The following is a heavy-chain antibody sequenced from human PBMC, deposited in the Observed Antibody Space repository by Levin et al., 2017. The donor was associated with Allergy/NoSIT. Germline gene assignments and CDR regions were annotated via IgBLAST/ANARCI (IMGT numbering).Heavy chain of an antibody. CDR3: ARRGTRGGYDRYYFDY. CDR2: IASRITYT. CDR1: GFPFSDYY. V-gene: IGHV3-11*03. Sequence: LSLTCAASGFPFSDYYMTWVRQAPGKGLKWVSYIASRITYTNYADSVKGRFTISRDNAKNSLFLQMNSLRAEDTAVYYCARRGTRGGYDRYYFDYWGQGTLVTVSS. D-gene: IGHD5-12*01. J-gene: IGHJ4*02.